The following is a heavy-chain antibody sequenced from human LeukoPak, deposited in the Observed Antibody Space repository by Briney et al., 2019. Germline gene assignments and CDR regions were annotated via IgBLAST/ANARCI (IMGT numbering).Heavy chain of an antibody. V-gene: IGHV3-30-3*01. D-gene: IGHD4-23*01. J-gene: IGHJ4*02. CDR2: ISNDGRNN. CDR3: AREVTVAADY. CDR1: GFTFSSYA. Sequence: GRSLRLSCAASGFTFSSYAMHWVRQAPGKGLEWVAVISNDGRNNYYTDSVKGRFTISRDNAKNSLYLQMNSLRAEDTAVYYCAREVTVAADYWGQGTLVTVSS.